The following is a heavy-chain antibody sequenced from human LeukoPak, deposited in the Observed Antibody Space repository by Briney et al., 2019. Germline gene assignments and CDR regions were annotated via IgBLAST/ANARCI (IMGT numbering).Heavy chain of an antibody. CDR1: GFTFSSYA. CDR3: AKDTMPRRGPYSDY. J-gene: IGHJ4*02. CDR2: ISYDGSNK. Sequence: GGSLRLSCAASGFTFSSYAMHWVRQAPGKGLEWVAVISYDGSNKYYADSVKGRFTISRDNSKNTLYLQMNSLRAEDTAVYYCAKDTMPRRGPYSDYWGQGTLVTVSS. V-gene: IGHV3-30*01. D-gene: IGHD2-2*01.